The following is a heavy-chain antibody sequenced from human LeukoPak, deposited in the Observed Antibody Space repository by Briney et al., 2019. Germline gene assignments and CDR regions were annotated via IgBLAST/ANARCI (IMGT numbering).Heavy chain of an antibody. CDR2: IKQDGSEK. J-gene: IGHJ4*02. V-gene: IGHV3-7*01. Sequence: GGSLRLSCAASGFTFSSYWMSWVRQAPGKGLEWVANIKQDGSEKNYLGSVKGRFTISRDNAKDSLYLQMNSLRAEDTAVYYCARGSSTYSSSWGDYWGQGTLVTVSS. D-gene: IGHD6-13*01. CDR1: GFTFSSYW. CDR3: ARGSSTYSSSWGDY.